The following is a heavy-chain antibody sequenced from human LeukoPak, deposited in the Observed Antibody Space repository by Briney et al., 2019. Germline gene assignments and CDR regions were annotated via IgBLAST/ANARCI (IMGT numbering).Heavy chain of an antibody. CDR3: ARDVTFYDSSGYYYELGY. CDR1: GYTFTGYY. D-gene: IGHD3-22*01. Sequence: VASVKVSCKASGYTFTGYYMHWVRQAPGQGLEWMGWINPNSGGTNYAQKFQGRVTMTRDTSISTAYMELSRLRSDDTAVYYCARDVTFYDSSGYYYELGYWGQGTLVTVSS. J-gene: IGHJ4*02. CDR2: INPNSGGT. V-gene: IGHV1-2*02.